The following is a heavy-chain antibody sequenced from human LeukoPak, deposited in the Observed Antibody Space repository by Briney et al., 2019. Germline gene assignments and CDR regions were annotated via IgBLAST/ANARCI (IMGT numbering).Heavy chain of an antibody. D-gene: IGHD4-17*01. CDR3: ARTLSRLNHYGDSAADC. Sequence: GASVKVSCKASGYTFTSSDINWVRQATGQGLEGMGWMNPNSGNTGYAQKFQGRVTLTRNTSISTAYMELTSLRSEDTAVYYCARTLSRLNHYGDSAADCWGQGTLVTVSS. J-gene: IGHJ4*02. CDR1: GYTFTSSD. V-gene: IGHV1-8*01. CDR2: MNPNSGNT.